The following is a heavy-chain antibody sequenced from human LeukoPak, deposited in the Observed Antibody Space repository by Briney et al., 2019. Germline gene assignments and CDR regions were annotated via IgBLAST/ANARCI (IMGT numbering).Heavy chain of an antibody. J-gene: IGHJ4*02. CDR1: GFTFSSYA. Sequence: GRSLRLSCAASGFTFSSYAMHWVRQAPGKGLNWVAVISYDGSNKYYADSVKGRFTISRDNSKNTLSLQMDSLRAEDTAVYYCAKQYSSSWYDSIDYWGQGTLVTVSS. CDR3: AKQYSSSWYDSIDY. D-gene: IGHD6-13*01. CDR2: ISYDGSNK. V-gene: IGHV3-30-3*02.